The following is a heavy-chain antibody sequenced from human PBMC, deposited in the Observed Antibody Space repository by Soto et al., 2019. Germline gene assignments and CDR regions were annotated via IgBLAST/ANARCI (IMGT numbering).Heavy chain of an antibody. J-gene: IGHJ3*02. D-gene: IGHD6-19*01. CDR3: ARDLHSSGWYDAFDI. CDR1: GYTFTSYG. V-gene: IGHV1-18*01. Sequence: GASVKVSCKASGYTFTSYGISWVRQAPGLGLEWMGWISAYNGNTNYAQKLQGRVTMTTDTSTSTAYMELRSLRSDDTAVYYCARDLHSSGWYDAFDIWGQGTMVTVSS. CDR2: ISAYNGNT.